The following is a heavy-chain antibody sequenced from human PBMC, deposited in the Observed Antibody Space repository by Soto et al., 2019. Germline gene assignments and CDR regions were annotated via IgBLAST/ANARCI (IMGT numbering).Heavy chain of an antibody. CDR1: GGSISSGGYS. J-gene: IGHJ4*02. D-gene: IGHD2-2*02. V-gene: IGHV4-30-2*01. Sequence: SETLSLTCAVSGGSISSGGYSWSWIRQPPGKGLEWIGYIYHSGSTYYNPSLKSRVTISVDRSKNQFSLKLSSVTAADTAVYYCARALYLFFDYWGQRTLVTVSS. CDR2: IYHSGST. CDR3: ARALYLFFDY.